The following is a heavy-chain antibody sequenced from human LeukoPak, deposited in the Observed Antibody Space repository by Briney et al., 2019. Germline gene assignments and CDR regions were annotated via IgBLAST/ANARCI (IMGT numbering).Heavy chain of an antibody. J-gene: IGHJ4*02. CDR3: ARLISSSWFLDY. D-gene: IGHD6-13*01. V-gene: IGHV1-8*01. CDR2: MNPNSGNT. Sequence: GASVKVSCKASGYTFTSYDINGVRQATGQGLEWMGWMNPNSGNTGYAQKFQGRVTMTRNNSISTAYMELSNLRSEDTAVYYCARLISSSWFLDYWGQGTLVTVCS. CDR1: GYTFTSYD.